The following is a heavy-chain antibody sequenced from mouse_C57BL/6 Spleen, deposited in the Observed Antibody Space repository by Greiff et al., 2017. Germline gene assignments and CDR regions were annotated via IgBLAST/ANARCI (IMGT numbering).Heavy chain of an antibody. V-gene: IGHV1-66*01. CDR1: GYSFTSYY. J-gene: IGHJ4*01. CDR2: IYPGSGNT. Sequence: VKLMESGPELVKPGASVKISCKASGYSFTSYYIHWVKQRPGQGLEWIGWIYPGSGNTKYNEKFKGKATLTADTSSSTAYMQLSSLTSEDAAVYYCTRAGYYAMDYWGQGTSVTVSS. CDR3: TRAGYYAMDY.